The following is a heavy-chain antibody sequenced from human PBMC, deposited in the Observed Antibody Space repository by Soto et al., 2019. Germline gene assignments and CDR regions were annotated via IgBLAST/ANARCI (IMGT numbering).Heavy chain of an antibody. J-gene: IGHJ4*02. D-gene: IGHD3-3*01. CDR3: ARLSYDFWSGFYRPGFDF. CDR2: ISDTETT. Sequence: PSETLSLTCTVSGGSFSRSVYFWAWVRQPPGKGLEWIASISDTETTYCNPSLKSRVALSVDASMKQFYLRLRAVTAADTAVYYCARLSYDFWSGFYRPGFDFWGQGILVTVSS. V-gene: IGHV4-39*01. CDR1: GGSFSRSVYF.